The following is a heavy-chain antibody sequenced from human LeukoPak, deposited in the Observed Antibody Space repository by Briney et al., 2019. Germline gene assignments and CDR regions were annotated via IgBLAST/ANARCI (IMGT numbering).Heavy chain of an antibody. CDR1: GFTFSSYW. J-gene: IGHJ2*01. CDR2: IKQDGSDK. CDR3: ARGVNWWYFNL. Sequence: GGSLRLSCAASGFTFSSYWMSWVRQAPGKGLEWVANIKQDGSDKYYVDSVKGRFTISRDNAKNSLYPQMNSLRAEDTAVYYCARGVNWWYFNLWGRGTLVVVSS. D-gene: IGHD1-1*01. V-gene: IGHV3-7*01.